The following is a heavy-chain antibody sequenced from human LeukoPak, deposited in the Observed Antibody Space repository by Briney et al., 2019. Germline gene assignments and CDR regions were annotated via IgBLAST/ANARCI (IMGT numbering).Heavy chain of an antibody. CDR3: ASQRATYYYDSSGYPDNWFDP. CDR2: IIPIFGTA. D-gene: IGHD3-22*01. CDR1: GGTFSSYA. Sequence: SVKVPCKASGGTFSSYAISWVRQAPGQGLEWMGGIIPIFGTANYAQKFQGRVTITADKSTSTAYMELSSLRSEDTAVYYCASQRATYYYDSSGYPDNWFDPWGQGTLVTVSS. V-gene: IGHV1-69*06. J-gene: IGHJ5*02.